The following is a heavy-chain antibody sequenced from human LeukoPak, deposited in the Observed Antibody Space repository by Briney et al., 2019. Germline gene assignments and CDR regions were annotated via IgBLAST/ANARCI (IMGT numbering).Heavy chain of an antibody. CDR3: AKGPLAVEHSTPRFDF. Sequence: PSETLSLTCTVSGYSISSGYYWGWIRQPPGKGLEWIGSIYHSGSTYYNPSLKSRVTISVDTSKNQVSLKLSSVTAADTAVYYCAKGPLAVEHSTPRFDFWGQGTLVTVSS. J-gene: IGHJ4*02. V-gene: IGHV4-38-2*02. CDR1: GYSISSGYY. CDR2: IYHSGST. D-gene: IGHD1/OR15-1a*01.